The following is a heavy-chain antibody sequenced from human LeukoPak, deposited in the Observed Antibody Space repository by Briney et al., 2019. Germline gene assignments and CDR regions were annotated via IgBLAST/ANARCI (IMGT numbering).Heavy chain of an antibody. J-gene: IGHJ4*02. CDR3: AREYGYSYGYGGAYYFDY. CDR1: GFTFSSYS. D-gene: IGHD5-18*01. Sequence: GGSLRLSCAASGFTFSSYSMKWVRQAPGKGLEWVSYISSSSSTIYYADSVKGRFTISRDNAKNSLYLQMNSLRAEDTAVYYCAREYGYSYGYGGAYYFDYWGQGTLVTVSS. V-gene: IGHV3-48*01. CDR2: ISSSSSTI.